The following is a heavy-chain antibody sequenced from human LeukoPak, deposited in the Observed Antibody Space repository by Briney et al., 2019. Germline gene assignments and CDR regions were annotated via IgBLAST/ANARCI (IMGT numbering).Heavy chain of an antibody. D-gene: IGHD5-24*01. CDR3: ARIRDGYGDY. J-gene: IGHJ4*02. Sequence: GESLKISCKGSGYSFTTYWIGWVRQMPGKGLEWMGIIYPGDSDTRYSPSFQGQVTISAGKSISTAYLQWNSLKASDNAMYFCARIRDGYGDYWGQGTLVTVSS. CDR1: GYSFTTYW. CDR2: IYPGDSDT. V-gene: IGHV5-51*01.